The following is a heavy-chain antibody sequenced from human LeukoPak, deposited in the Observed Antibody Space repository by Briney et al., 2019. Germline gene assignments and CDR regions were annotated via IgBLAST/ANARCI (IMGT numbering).Heavy chain of an antibody. CDR2: IYYSGSA. CDR1: GGSISSYY. CDR3: ARDVGTALVTGDY. D-gene: IGHD5-18*01. J-gene: IGHJ4*02. Sequence: SETLSLTCTVSGGSISSYYWSWIRQPPGKGLEWIGYIYYSGSANYNPSLKSRVTISVDKSKNQLSLKLISVTAADTAVYYCARDVGTALVTGDYWGQGTLVTVSS. V-gene: IGHV4-59*12.